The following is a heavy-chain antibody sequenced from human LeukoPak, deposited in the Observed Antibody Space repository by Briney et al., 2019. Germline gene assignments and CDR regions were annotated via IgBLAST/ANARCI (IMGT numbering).Heavy chain of an antibody. Sequence: GSLRLSCAASGFTFSSYSMNWVRQAPGKGLEWIGSIYYSGSTYYNPSLKSRVTISVDTYKNQFSLKLSSVTAADTAVYYCASLQTGYYFDYWGQGTLVTVSS. CDR2: IYYSGST. J-gene: IGHJ4*02. V-gene: IGHV4-59*05. D-gene: IGHD3-10*01. CDR1: GFTFSSYSMN. CDR3: ASLQTGYYFDY.